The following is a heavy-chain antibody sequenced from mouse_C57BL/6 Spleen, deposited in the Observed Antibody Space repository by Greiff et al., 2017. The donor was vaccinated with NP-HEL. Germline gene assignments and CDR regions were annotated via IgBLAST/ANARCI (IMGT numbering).Heavy chain of an antibody. V-gene: IGHV1-69*01. Sequence: QVQLQQPGAELVMPGASVKLSCKASGYTFTSYWMHWVKQRPGQGLEWIGEIDPSDSYTNYNQKFKGKSTLTVDKSSSTAYMQLSSLTSEDSAVYCCASFFSPYYYGSRGGFGYWGQGTTLTVSS. J-gene: IGHJ2*01. D-gene: IGHD1-1*01. CDR2: IDPSDSYT. CDR1: GYTFTSYW. CDR3: ASFFSPYYYGSRGGFGY.